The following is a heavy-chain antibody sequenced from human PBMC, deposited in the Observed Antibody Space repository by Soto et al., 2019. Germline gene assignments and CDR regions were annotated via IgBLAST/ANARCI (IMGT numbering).Heavy chain of an antibody. V-gene: IGHV3-21*01. CDR2: ISSSSSYI. CDR3: AGDEGVSSGMDV. CDR1: GFTFSSYS. Sequence: EVQLVESGGGLVKPGGSLRLSCAASGFTFSSYSMNWVRQAPGKGLEWVSSISSSSSYIYYADSVKGRFTISRDNAKNSLYLQMNSLRAEDTAVYYCAGDEGVSSGMDVWGQGTTVTVSS. J-gene: IGHJ6*02.